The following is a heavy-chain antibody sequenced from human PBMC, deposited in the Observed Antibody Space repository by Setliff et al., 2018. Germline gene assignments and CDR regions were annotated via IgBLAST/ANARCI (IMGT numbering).Heavy chain of an antibody. CDR2: INQSGST. V-gene: IGHV4-34*01. CDR3: ARETTMTYYFYYMDV. J-gene: IGHJ6*03. D-gene: IGHD4-17*01. Sequence: NPSETLSLTCTVSGGSISSYYWSWIRQPPGKGLEWIGEINQSGSTNYNPSLETRVSISVDTSKNQFSLTLSSVTAADTAVYYCARETTMTYYFYYMDVWGKGTTVTVSS. CDR1: GGSISSYY.